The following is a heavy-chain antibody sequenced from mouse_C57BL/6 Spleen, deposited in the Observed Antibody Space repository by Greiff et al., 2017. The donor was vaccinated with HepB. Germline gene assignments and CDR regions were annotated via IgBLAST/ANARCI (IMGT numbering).Heavy chain of an antibody. CDR2: IYPRSGNT. V-gene: IGHV1-81*01. D-gene: IGHD2-1*01. CDR1: GYTFTSYG. CDR3: ARCGNYWFAY. Sequence: VKLVESGAELARPGASVKLSCKASGYTFTSYGISWVKQRTGQGLEWIGEIYPRSGNTYYNEKFKGKATLTADKSSSTAYMELRSLTSEDSAVYFCARCGNYWFAYWGQGTLVTVSA. J-gene: IGHJ3*01.